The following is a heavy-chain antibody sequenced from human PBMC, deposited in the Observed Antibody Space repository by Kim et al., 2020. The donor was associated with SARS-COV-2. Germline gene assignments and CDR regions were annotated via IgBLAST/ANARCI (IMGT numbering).Heavy chain of an antibody. J-gene: IGHJ6*02. D-gene: IGHD4-4*01. CDR3: VLPGLQSDMDV. V-gene: IGHV3-21*01. CDR2: I. Sequence: IYYADSVKGRFTISRDNAKNSLYLQMNSLRAEDTAVYYCVLPGLQSDMDVWGQGTTVTVSS.